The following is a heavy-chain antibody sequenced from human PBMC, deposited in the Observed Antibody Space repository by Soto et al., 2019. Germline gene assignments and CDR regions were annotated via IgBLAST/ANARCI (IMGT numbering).Heavy chain of an antibody. J-gene: IGHJ4*02. CDR1: GGTFSSYT. Sequence: ASVKVSCKASGGTFSSYTISWVRQAPGQGLEWMGRIIPILGIANYAQKFQGRVTITADKSTSTAYMELSSLRSEDTAVYYCARLGGGGYFDYWGQGTLVTVSS. CDR3: ARLGGGGYFDY. D-gene: IGHD2-15*01. V-gene: IGHV1-69*02. CDR2: IIPILGIA.